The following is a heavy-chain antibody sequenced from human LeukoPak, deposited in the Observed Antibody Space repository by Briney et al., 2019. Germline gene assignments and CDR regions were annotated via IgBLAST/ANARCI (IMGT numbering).Heavy chain of an antibody. J-gene: IGHJ6*02. CDR2: IYYSGST. CDR3: ARHPADSGDYRVDYYYGMDV. D-gene: IGHD2-21*02. Sequence: SETLSLTCTVSGGSISTYYWSWIRQPPGKGLEWIGYIYYSGSTNYSPSLKSRVTISVDTSKNQFSLKLSSVTAADTAVYYCARHPADSGDYRVDYYYGMDVWGQGTTVTVSS. CDR1: GGSISTYY. V-gene: IGHV4-59*08.